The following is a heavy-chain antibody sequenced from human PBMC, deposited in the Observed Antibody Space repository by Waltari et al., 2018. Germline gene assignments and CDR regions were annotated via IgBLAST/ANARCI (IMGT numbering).Heavy chain of an antibody. Sequence: QVQLQESGPGLVKPSETLSLTCTVSGGSISSYYWSWIRQPPGKGLEWIGYIYYSGSTHYTPSLKSRVTISLDTSKNQFSLKLSSVTAADTAVYYCARDYILTGPSVDHYYYYGMDVWGQGTTVTVSS. CDR2: IYYSGST. V-gene: IGHV4-59*01. CDR3: ARDYILTGPSVDHYYYYGMDV. CDR1: GGSISSYY. D-gene: IGHD3-9*01. J-gene: IGHJ6*02.